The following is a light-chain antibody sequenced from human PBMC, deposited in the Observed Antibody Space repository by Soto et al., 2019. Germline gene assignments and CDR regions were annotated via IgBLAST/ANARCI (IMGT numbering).Light chain of an antibody. Sequence: AIRMTPSPSSLSASTGDRVTITCRASQGISSYLAWYQQKPGKAPKLLIYAASTLQSGVPSRFSGSGSGTDFILTISSLQPEDFASYYCQQSYSTPLLTFGGGTKVDIK. CDR1: QGISSY. V-gene: IGKV1-8*01. CDR3: QQSYSTPLLT. CDR2: AAS. J-gene: IGKJ4*01.